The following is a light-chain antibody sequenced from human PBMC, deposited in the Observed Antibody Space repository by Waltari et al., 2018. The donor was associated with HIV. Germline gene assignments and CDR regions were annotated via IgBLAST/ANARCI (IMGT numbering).Light chain of an antibody. CDR1: QTISSTY. Sequence: EIVLTQSPGTLSLSPGERATLSCRASQTISSTYIAWYQQKVGQAPRLLISGASSRATGIPDRFSGSGSGTDFTLTISSLEPEDFGVYYCQQYGRSPWTFGQGTKVEIK. CDR3: QQYGRSPWT. CDR2: GAS. J-gene: IGKJ1*01. V-gene: IGKV3-20*01.